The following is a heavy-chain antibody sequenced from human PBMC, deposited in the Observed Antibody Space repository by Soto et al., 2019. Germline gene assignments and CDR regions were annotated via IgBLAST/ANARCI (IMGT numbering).Heavy chain of an antibody. CDR2: NSPYNGDT. D-gene: IGHD4-17*01. CDR1: GYPFTSYS. V-gene: IGHV1-18*04. CDR3: ARGRYGLLWSDP. J-gene: IGHJ5*02. Sequence: XSVKLSCNASGYPFTSYSFSWVRQAPGQGLEWLGWNSPYNGDTRYAQKFQGRVTLTTDTSTSTAYMDLRSLRSDDTAVYFCARGRYGLLWSDPWGQGTLVTVSS.